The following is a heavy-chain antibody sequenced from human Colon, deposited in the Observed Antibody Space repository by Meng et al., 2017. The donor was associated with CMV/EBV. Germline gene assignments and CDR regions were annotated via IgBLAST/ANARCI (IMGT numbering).Heavy chain of an antibody. CDR1: GGSISSNDYY. J-gene: IGHJ4*02. V-gene: IGHV4-30-4*08. Sequence: SETLSLTCSVSGGSISSNDYYWSWIRQSPGKGLEWIGYIFHTGSTYYNPSLKSRLTISVDTSKNQFSLKLRSMAAADTAVYYCARGPNRYDSSGYSAYWGQGRLVTVSS. CDR2: IFHTGST. CDR3: ARGPNRYDSSGYSAY. D-gene: IGHD3-22*01.